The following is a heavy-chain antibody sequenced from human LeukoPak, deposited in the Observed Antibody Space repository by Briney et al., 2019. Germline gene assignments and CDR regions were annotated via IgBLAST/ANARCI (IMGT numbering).Heavy chain of an antibody. CDR1: GFTFSSYA. CDR3: STVEHF. Sequence: GGSLRLSCAASGFTFSSYAMHWVRQAPGKGLEWVADISYDGSNKHYADSVKGRLTISRDNSENTLYLQMNSLRAEDTGLYYCSTVEHFWGQGTLVTVSS. CDR2: ISYDGSNK. J-gene: IGHJ4*02. D-gene: IGHD1-1*01. V-gene: IGHV3-30*19.